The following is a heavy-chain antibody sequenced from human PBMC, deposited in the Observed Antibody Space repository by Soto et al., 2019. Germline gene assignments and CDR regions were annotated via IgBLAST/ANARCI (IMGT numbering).Heavy chain of an antibody. CDR2: VDSGGIT. CDR1: GFTFRDYP. J-gene: IGHJ4*02. CDR3: AKYSVSGSRYFDL. V-gene: IGHV3-23*01. Sequence: EVQLLESGGGLVQPGGSLRLSCAASGFTFRDYPMTWVRRAPGQGLEWVSTVDSGGITYYSDSVKGRFTTSRDNPKNTLHLQMNSLRPEDTATYYCAKYSVSGSRYFDLWGQGTLVTVSS. D-gene: IGHD5-12*01.